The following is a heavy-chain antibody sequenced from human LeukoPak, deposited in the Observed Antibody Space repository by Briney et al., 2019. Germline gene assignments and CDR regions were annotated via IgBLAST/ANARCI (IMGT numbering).Heavy chain of an antibody. Sequence: ASVKVSCKASGYTFTSYGISWVRQAPGQGLEWMGRISAYNGNTNYAQKLQGRVTMTIDTSTSTAYMELRSLRSDDTAVYYCARLADRYCSGGSCYPYYWGQGTLVTVSS. J-gene: IGHJ4*02. CDR2: ISAYNGNT. CDR1: GYTFTSYG. V-gene: IGHV1-18*01. CDR3: ARLADRYCSGGSCYPYY. D-gene: IGHD2-15*01.